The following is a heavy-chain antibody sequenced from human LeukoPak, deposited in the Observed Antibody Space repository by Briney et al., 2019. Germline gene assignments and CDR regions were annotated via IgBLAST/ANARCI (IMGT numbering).Heavy chain of an antibody. CDR1: GFTVSSNY. D-gene: IGHD1-26*01. CDR2: ISGSGGST. Sequence: GGSLRLSCVASGFTVSSNYMSWVRQAPGKGLEWVSAISGSGGSTYYADYVKGRFTISRANSKNTLYLQMNRLRAEDTAVYYCAKAPAGGQWELHYYFDYWGQGTLVTVSS. CDR3: AKAPAGGQWELHYYFDY. V-gene: IGHV3-23*01. J-gene: IGHJ4*02.